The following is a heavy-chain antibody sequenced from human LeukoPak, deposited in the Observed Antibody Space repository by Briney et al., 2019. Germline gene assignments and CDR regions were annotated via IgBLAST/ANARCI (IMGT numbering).Heavy chain of an antibody. Sequence: SETLSLTCAVYGGAFSGYYWSWIRQPPGKGLEWIGEINHSGSTNYNSSLKSRVTISVDTSKNQFSLKVSSVTAADTAVYYCAREKMRRYSYGYAHWGQGTLVTVSS. CDR1: GGAFSGYY. J-gene: IGHJ4*02. D-gene: IGHD5-18*01. V-gene: IGHV4-34*01. CDR2: INHSGST. CDR3: AREKMRRYSYGYAH.